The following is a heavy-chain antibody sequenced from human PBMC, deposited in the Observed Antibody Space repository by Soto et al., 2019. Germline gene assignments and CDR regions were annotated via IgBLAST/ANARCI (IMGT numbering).Heavy chain of an antibody. CDR3: ARDPGIAAAGQFDY. CDR2: ISAYNGNT. J-gene: IGHJ4*02. CDR1: GYTFTSYG. D-gene: IGHD6-13*01. V-gene: IGHV1-18*04. Sequence: VASVKVSCKASGYTFTSYGISWVRQAPGQGLEWMGWISAYNGNTNYAQKLQGRVTMTTDTSTSTAYMELRSLRSDDTAVYYCARDPGIAAAGQFDYWGQGTLVTGLL.